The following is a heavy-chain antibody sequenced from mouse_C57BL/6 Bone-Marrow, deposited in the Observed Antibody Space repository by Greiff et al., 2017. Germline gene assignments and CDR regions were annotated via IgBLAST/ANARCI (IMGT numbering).Heavy chain of an antibody. D-gene: IGHD2-3*01. J-gene: IGHJ3*01. CDR1: GYTFTDYY. Sequence: EVQLQQSGPVLVKPGASVKMSCKASGYTFTDYYMNWVKQSHGKSLEWIGVINPYNGGTSYNEKFKGKATLTVDKSSSTAYMELNSLTSEDAAVYECARRWVPFAYGGQGTLVTVSA. V-gene: IGHV1-19*01. CDR3: ARRWVPFAY. CDR2: INPYNGGT.